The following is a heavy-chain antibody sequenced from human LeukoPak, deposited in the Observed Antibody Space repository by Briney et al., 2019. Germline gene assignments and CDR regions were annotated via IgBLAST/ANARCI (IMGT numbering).Heavy chain of an antibody. V-gene: IGHV4-59*01. CDR1: GGSFSGYY. CDR3: VRGGVNWFDP. CDR2: IYYSGST. J-gene: IGHJ5*02. Sequence: SETLSLTCAVYGGSFSGYYWSWIRQPPGKGLEWIGYIYYSGSTNYNPSLKSRVTISVDTSKNQFSLKLSSVTAADTAVYYCVRGGVNWFDPWGQGTLVTVSS. D-gene: IGHD3-10*01.